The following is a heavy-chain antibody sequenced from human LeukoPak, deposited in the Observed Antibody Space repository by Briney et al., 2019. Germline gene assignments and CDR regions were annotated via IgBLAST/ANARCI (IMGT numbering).Heavy chain of an antibody. Sequence: PSETLSLTCTVSGGSISSSSYYWGWIRQPPGKGLEWIGSIYYSGSTYYNPSLKSRVTISVDTSKNQFSLNLSSVTAADTAVYYCARYAYSSTSRDAFDIWGQGTMVTVSS. CDR3: ARYAYSSTSRDAFDI. CDR1: GGSISSSSYY. J-gene: IGHJ3*02. CDR2: IYYSGST. D-gene: IGHD6-13*01. V-gene: IGHV4-39*07.